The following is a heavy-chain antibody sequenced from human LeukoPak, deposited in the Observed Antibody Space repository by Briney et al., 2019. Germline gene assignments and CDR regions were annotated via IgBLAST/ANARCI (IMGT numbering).Heavy chain of an antibody. Sequence: SETLSLTCTVSGGSISSYYWSWIRQPAGKGLECIGRIYTSGSTNYTPSLKSRVTISVDTFKNQFSLKLSSVTAADTAVYYCARHVSMGDSRPSEGFDYWGQGTLVTVSS. CDR1: GGSISSYY. D-gene: IGHD6-6*01. CDR3: ARHVSMGDSRPSEGFDY. CDR2: IYTSGST. J-gene: IGHJ4*02. V-gene: IGHV4-4*07.